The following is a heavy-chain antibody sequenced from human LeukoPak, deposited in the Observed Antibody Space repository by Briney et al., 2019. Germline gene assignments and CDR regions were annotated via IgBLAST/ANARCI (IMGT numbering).Heavy chain of an antibody. CDR1: GFTFSSYW. CDR2: IKQDGSEK. J-gene: IGHJ6*03. Sequence: GGSLRLSCAASGFTFSSYWMSWVRQAPGKGLEWVANIKQDGSEKYYVDSVKGRFTISRDNAKDSLYLQMNSLRAEDTALYYCARLRYNDFWSGHWKYYYYMDVWGKGTTVTVSS. D-gene: IGHD3-3*01. V-gene: IGHV3-7*01. CDR3: ARLRYNDFWSGHWKYYYYMDV.